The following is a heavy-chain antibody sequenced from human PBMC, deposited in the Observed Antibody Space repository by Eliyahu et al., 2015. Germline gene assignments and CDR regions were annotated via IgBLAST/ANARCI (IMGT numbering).Heavy chain of an antibody. D-gene: IGHD6-19*01. Sequence: EVQLVESGGGLLQPGRSLRLSCAAFGFXXEDXAMHWVRQSPGKGLEWVSGITWNSGKIGYADSVKGRFTISRDNAKNSLYLQMNSLRPEDTALYYCAKERRRGGYTSGWYVFDFWGQGTLVAVSS. J-gene: IGHJ4*02. V-gene: IGHV3-9*01. CDR2: ITWNSGKI. CDR3: AKERRRGGYTSGWYVFDF. CDR1: GFXXEDXA.